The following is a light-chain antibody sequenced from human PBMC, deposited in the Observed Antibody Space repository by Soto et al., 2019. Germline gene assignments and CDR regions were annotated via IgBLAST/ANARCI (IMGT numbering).Light chain of an antibody. CDR3: QSYDRTIPYV. Sequence: NFMLTQPHSVSGSPGNSVIISCTRSSGSIASNYVQWYQQRPGSSPTLIIYENKQRPSGVPDRFSGSIDSSSNSASLTISGLQTEDEADYYCQSYDRTIPYVFGTGTKLTVL. CDR1: SGSIASNY. CDR2: ENK. V-gene: IGLV6-57*01. J-gene: IGLJ1*01.